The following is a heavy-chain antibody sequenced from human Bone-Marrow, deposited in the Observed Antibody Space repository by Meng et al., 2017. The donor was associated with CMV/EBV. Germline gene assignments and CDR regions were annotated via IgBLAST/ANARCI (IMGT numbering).Heavy chain of an antibody. CDR1: GFTFSSYW. D-gene: IGHD2-2*01. CDR3: ARWRGSTSLDY. CDR2: IKQDGSEK. V-gene: IGHV3-7*01. Sequence: GESLKISCAASGFTFSSYWMTWVRQAPGKGLEWVANIKQDGSEKYYVDSVKGRFTISRDNAKNSLYLQMNSLRAEDTAVYYCARWRGSTSLDYWGQGPRVTCFS. J-gene: IGHJ4*02.